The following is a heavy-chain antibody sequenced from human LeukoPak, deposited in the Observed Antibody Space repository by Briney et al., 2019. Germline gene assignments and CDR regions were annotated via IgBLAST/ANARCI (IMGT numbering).Heavy chain of an antibody. CDR1: GFTFSSYA. CDR3: AKAGTVTSYGDYVG. V-gene: IGHV3-23*01. CDR2: ISGSGSNT. D-gene: IGHD4-17*01. Sequence: GGSLRLSCAASGFTFSSYAMSWVRQAPGKGLEWVSAISGSGSNTFYADSVKGRFTISRDNSKNTLYLQMNSLRAEDTAVYYCAKAGTVTSYGDYVGWGQGTLVTVSS. J-gene: IGHJ4*02.